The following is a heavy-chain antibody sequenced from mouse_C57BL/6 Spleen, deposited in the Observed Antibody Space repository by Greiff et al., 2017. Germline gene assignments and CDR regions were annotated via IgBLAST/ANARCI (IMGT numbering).Heavy chain of an antibody. Sequence: EVLVVESGGDLVKPGGSLKLSCAASGFTFSSYGMSWVRQTPDQRLEWVATISSGGSYTYYPDSVKGRFTISRDNAKNTLYLQMSSLKSEDTAMYYCARRYDYDGYAMDDWGQGTSVTVSS. CDR2: ISSGGSYT. D-gene: IGHD2-4*01. CDR3: ARRYDYDGYAMDD. V-gene: IGHV5-6*01. J-gene: IGHJ4*01. CDR1: GFTFSSYG.